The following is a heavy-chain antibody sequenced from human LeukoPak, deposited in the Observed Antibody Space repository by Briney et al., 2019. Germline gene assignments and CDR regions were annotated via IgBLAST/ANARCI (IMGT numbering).Heavy chain of an antibody. CDR2: ITTTSAYI. V-gene: IGHV3-21*04. CDR1: GFTFNEYT. CDR3: ARGPTASLGY. D-gene: IGHD1-14*01. J-gene: IGHJ4*02. Sequence: PGGSLRLSCAASGFTFNEYTLNWVRQAPGKGLEWVSSITTTSAYIYYADSVKGRFTISRDNAKNSLYLQMNSLRAEDTAVYYCARGPTASLGYWGQGTLVTVSS.